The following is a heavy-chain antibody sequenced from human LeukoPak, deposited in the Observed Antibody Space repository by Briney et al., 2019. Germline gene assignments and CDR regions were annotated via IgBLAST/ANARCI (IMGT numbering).Heavy chain of an antibody. V-gene: IGHV4-59*12. Sequence: PSETLSLTRTVSGGSISSYYWSWIRQPPGKGLEWIGYIYYSGSPNYNPSLKSRVTISVDTSKNQFSLKLSSVTAADTAVYYCARGLERRSYNWFDPWGQGTLVTVSS. J-gene: IGHJ5*02. CDR2: IYYSGSP. D-gene: IGHD1-1*01. CDR1: GGSISSYY. CDR3: ARGLERRSYNWFDP.